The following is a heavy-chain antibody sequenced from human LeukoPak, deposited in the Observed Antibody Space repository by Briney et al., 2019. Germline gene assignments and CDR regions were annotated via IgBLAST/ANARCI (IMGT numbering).Heavy chain of an antibody. V-gene: IGHV3-48*04. CDR2: ISSSSSTI. Sequence: GGSLRLSCAASGFTFSSYSMNWVRQAPGKGLERVSYISSSSSTIYYADSVKGRFTISRDNAKNSLHLQMNSLRAEDTTVYYCARGSGSYDYWGQGTLVTVSS. CDR1: GFTFSSYS. D-gene: IGHD1-26*01. CDR3: ARGSGSYDY. J-gene: IGHJ4*02.